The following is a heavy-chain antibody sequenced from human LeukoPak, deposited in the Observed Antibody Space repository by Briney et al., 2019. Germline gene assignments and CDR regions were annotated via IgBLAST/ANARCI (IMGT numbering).Heavy chain of an antibody. CDR1: VYSFASFW. CDR2: IYPADSDT. V-gene: IGHV5-51*01. Sequence: GESLKISCKGSVYSFASFWIGWVRQMPGKGLEWMGVIYPADSDTRYSPSFQGQVTISADKSTSTAYLQWSTLKASDTAIYYCARQSAAAQYTNWFDPWGQGTLVTVSS. J-gene: IGHJ5*02. CDR3: ARQSAAAQYTNWFDP. D-gene: IGHD2-2*01.